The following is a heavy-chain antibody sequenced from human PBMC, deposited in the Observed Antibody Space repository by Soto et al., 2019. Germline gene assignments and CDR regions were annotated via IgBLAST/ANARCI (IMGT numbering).Heavy chain of an antibody. V-gene: IGHV3-30*02. Sequence: PGGSLRLSCAASGFTFSRYGVHWVRQAPGKGLEWVSFISYDGSRTYYADSVKGRSTISRDNSKSTVFLQMDSLRAEDTAVYYCAKNLLEEPADYYDTKADALDTWGQGTMVTASS. CDR3: AKNLLEEPADYYDTKADALDT. J-gene: IGHJ3*02. D-gene: IGHD3-22*01. CDR2: ISYDGSRT. CDR1: GFTFSRYG.